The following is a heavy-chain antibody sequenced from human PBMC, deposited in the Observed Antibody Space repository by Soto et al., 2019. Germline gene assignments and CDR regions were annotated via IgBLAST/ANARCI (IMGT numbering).Heavy chain of an antibody. CDR3: ERLNDVLRYFDWLIN. J-gene: IGHJ4*02. D-gene: IGHD3-9*01. Sequence: SETLSLTCTVSGGSMSSSSYYWGWIRQPPGKGLEWIGSIYYSGSTYYNPSLKSRVTISVDTSKNQFSLKLSSVTAADTAVYYCERLNDVLRYFDWLINWGQGTLVTVSS. CDR2: IYYSGST. CDR1: GGSMSSSSYY. V-gene: IGHV4-39*01.